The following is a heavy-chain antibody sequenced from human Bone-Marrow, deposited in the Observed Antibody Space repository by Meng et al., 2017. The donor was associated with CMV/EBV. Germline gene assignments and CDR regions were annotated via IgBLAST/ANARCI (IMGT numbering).Heavy chain of an antibody. D-gene: IGHD3-3*01. Sequence: SVKVSCKASGGTFSSYAISWVRQAPGQGLEWMGGIIPILGIANYAQKFQGRVTITADKSTSTAYIELSSLRSEDTAVYYCATTQPRILKTYYDFWSGPREYYFDYWGQGTLVTVSS. CDR1: GGTFSSYA. CDR2: IIPILGIA. V-gene: IGHV1-69*10. CDR3: ATTQPRILKTYYDFWSGPREYYFDY. J-gene: IGHJ4*02.